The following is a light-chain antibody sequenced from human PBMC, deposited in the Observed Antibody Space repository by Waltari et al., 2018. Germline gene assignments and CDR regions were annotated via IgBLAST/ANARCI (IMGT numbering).Light chain of an antibody. J-gene: IGKJ2*03. CDR1: QSVNNY. CDR3: QQRSIRPPAYS. Sequence: EIVLTQSPATLCLSPGERVTLSCRASQSVNNYLAWYQQKPGQAPRLLIYEASSRATGIPARFSGNGSGTDFTLTISSLEAEDFAVYYCQQRSIRPPAYSFGQGTRLEIK. V-gene: IGKV3-11*01. CDR2: EAS.